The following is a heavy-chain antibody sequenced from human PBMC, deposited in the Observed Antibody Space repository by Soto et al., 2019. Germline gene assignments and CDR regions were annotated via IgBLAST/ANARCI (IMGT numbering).Heavy chain of an antibody. CDR1: GNSISSDTYY. J-gene: IGHJ3*02. CDR3: ASDAIAAAGTDAFDI. V-gene: IGHV4-39*01. CDR2: IYYRGST. D-gene: IGHD6-13*01. Sequence: PSETLSLTCTVSGNSISSDTYYWGWIRQPPGKGLELIGSIYYRGSTYYNPSLKSRVTISVDTSKNQFSLKLSSVTAADTAVYYCASDAIAAAGTDAFDIWGQGTMVT.